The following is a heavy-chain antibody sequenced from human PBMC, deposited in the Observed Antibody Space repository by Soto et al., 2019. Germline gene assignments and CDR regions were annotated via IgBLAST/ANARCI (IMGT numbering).Heavy chain of an antibody. J-gene: IGHJ1*01. CDR3: SRGGRPWLEYFQH. CDR1: GGSISSYY. CDR2: IYASGST. D-gene: IGHD6-19*01. Sequence: SETLSLTCTVSGGSISSYYWSWIRQPPGKGLEWIGYIYASGSTNYNPSLKSRITISVDTSKNQFSLKLSSVTAADTAVYYCSRGGRPWLEYFQHWGQGTLGTAPQ. V-gene: IGHV4-59*01.